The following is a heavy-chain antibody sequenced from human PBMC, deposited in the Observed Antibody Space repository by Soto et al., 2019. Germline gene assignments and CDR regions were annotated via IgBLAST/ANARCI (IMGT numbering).Heavy chain of an antibody. V-gene: IGHV4-30-4*08. CDR2: IYDSAST. CDR1: GGSISSSDNY. J-gene: IGHJ6*02. D-gene: IGHD1-1*01. Sequence: QVQLQESGPGLVKPSQTLSLTCTVSGGSISSSDNYWSWIRQPPGKGLEWIGYIYDSASTYYNPSLKSRVTISVDASKNNFSLKMSTVTAADTAVYYCARVPVQYPNFFYYGMDVWGQGTAVTVSS. CDR3: ARVPVQYPNFFYYGMDV.